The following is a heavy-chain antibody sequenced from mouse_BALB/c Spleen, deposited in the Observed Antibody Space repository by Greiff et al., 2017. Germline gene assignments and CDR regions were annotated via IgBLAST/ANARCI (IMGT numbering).Heavy chain of an antibody. CDR2: ISSGGSYT. V-gene: IGHV5-6*02. CDR3: ASTMITTRGCDY. J-gene: IGHJ2*01. D-gene: IGHD2-4*01. Sequence: VKLVESGGDLVKPGGSLKLSCAASGFTFSSYGMSWVRQTPDKRLEWVATISSGGSYTYYPDSVKGRFTISRDNAKNTLYLQMSSLKSEDTAMYYCASTMITTRGCDYWGQGTTLTVSS. CDR1: GFTFSSYG.